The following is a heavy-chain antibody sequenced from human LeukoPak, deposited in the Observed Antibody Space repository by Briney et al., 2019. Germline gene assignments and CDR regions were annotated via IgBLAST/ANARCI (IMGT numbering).Heavy chain of an antibody. J-gene: IGHJ3*01. CDR2: INRDGSST. CDR1: GFTFSNYW. Sequence: PGGSLRLSCAASGFTFSNYWMHWVRQAPGKGLVWVSRINRDGSSTDYLDSVKGRFTISRDNARNTLYLQMNSLRAEDTAVYYCARAPYVFDLWGQGTMVTVSS. CDR3: ARAPYVFDL. V-gene: IGHV3-74*01.